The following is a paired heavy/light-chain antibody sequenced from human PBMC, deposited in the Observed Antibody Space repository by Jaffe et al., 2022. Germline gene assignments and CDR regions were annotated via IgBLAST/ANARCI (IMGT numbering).Light chain of an antibody. CDR2: EVT. J-gene: IGLJ1*01. Sequence: QSALTQPASVSGSPGQSITISCTGTSSDIGGYNYVSWYQQHPGKAPKLMIYEVTNRPSGISNRFSGSKSGNTASLTISGLQAEDEADYYCTSFASSGTLYVFGTGTKVTVL. CDR1: SSDIGGYNY. V-gene: IGLV2-14*01. CDR3: TSFASSGTLYV.
Heavy chain of an antibody. CDR2: IYRSETT. J-gene: IGHJ5*02. V-gene: IGHV4-4*02. Sequence: QAQLQESGPGLVNPSGTLSLTCSDSGGSFSSSDWWSWVRQSPGKGLEWVGEIYRSETTNYNPSLKSRVTISMDKPKNQFSLRLSSVTAADTAVYYCARNWNFGFDPWGQGTLVTVSS. CDR3: ARNWNFGFDP. CDR1: GGSFSSSDW. D-gene: IGHD1-7*01.